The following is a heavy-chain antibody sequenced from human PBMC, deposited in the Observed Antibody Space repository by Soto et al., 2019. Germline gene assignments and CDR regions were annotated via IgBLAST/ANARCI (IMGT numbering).Heavy chain of an antibody. CDR3: ARRRNSGYDYVPYYYYYGMDX. CDR2: IYYSGST. Sequence: SDTLSLTFTVSGGSISSTSYYWGWIRQPPGKGLELIGSIYYSGSTYYNPSLKSRVTISVDTSKNQFSLKLSSVTAADTAVYYCARRRNSGYDYVPYYYYYGMDXWGQVTQFTVS. J-gene: IGHJ6*02. CDR1: GGSISSTSYY. V-gene: IGHV4-39*01. D-gene: IGHD5-12*01.